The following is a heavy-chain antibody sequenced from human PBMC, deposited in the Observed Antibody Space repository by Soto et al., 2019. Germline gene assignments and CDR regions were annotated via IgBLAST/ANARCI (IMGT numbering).Heavy chain of an antibody. J-gene: IGHJ4*02. CDR1: GLTFSSYG. CDR2: ISYDGSNK. D-gene: IGHD2-15*01. Sequence: QVQLVESGGGVVQPGRSLRLSCAASGLTFSSYGMHWVRQAPGKGLEWVAVISYDGSNKYYADSVKGRFTISRDNSKNTLYLQMNILRAEDTAVYYCAKETYSGPLDYWGQGTLVTVSS. CDR3: AKETYSGPLDY. V-gene: IGHV3-30*18.